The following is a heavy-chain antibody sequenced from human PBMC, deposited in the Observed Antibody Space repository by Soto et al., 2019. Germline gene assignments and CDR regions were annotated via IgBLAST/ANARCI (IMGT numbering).Heavy chain of an antibody. Sequence: QLQLQESGPGLVKPSETLSLTCTVSGGSINSGTYDWGWIRQPPGKGLEWIGSIYNTGSTYDRRSLKRRVSVSIGSRNSRLSLRLSSVTAADTAVYFCVKHGFLYHMDVWGTGTPVTVSS. V-gene: IGHV4-39*01. CDR1: GGSINSGTYD. D-gene: IGHD3-10*01. J-gene: IGHJ6*03. CDR2: IYNTGST. CDR3: VKHGFLYHMDV.